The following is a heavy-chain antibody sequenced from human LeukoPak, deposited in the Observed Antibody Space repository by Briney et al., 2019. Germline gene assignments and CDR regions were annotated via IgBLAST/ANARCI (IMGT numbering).Heavy chain of an antibody. D-gene: IGHD2-15*01. Sequence: SETLSLTCTVSGGSVSTSDYYWGWIRQTPGKGLEWIGDIFHNGKTNYNPSLKGRVTMSVDTSKNQFSLKLSSVTAADTAVYYCARAKLLHYYYYYMDVWGKGTTVTVSS. CDR2: IFHNGKT. V-gene: IGHV4-39*07. CDR1: GGSVSTSDYY. CDR3: ARAKLLHYYYYYMDV. J-gene: IGHJ6*03.